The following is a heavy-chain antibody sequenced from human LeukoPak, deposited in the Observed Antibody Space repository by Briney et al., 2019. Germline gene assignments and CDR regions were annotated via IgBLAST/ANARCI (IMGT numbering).Heavy chain of an antibody. CDR3: AGEGVATTRGYYFDY. Sequence: GGSLRLSCAASGFIFSNYGMSWVRQAPGKGLEWVSVIYSGGTTYYADCVKGRFTISRDNSKNTLYLQMNSLRAEDTAVYYCAGEGVATTRGYYFDYWGQGTLVTVSS. J-gene: IGHJ4*02. CDR1: GFIFSNYG. CDR2: IYSGGTT. D-gene: IGHD5-12*01. V-gene: IGHV3-53*01.